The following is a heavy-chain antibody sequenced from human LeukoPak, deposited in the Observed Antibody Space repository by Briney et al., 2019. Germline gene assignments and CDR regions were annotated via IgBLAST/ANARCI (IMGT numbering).Heavy chain of an antibody. D-gene: IGHD2-2*01. CDR3: ARGVRYCSSTSCPYYYYYYMDV. V-gene: IGHV4-59*01. Sequence: KPSETLSLTCTASGGSISSYYWGWIRQPPGKGLEWIGYIYYSGSTNYNPSLKSRVTISVDTSKNQFSLKLSSVTAADTAVYYCARGVRYCSSTSCPYYYYYYMDVWGKGTTVTVSS. J-gene: IGHJ6*03. CDR1: GGSISSYY. CDR2: IYYSGST.